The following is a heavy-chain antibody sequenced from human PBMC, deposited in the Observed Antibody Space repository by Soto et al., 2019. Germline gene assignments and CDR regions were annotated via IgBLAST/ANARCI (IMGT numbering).Heavy chain of an antibody. V-gene: IGHV1-46*01. CDR1: GYDFTSHY. CDR2: INPIGGST. Sequence: ASVKVSCKASGYDFTSHYMHWVRQAPGQGLEWMGIINPIGGSTNYAQKFQGRVTMTRDTSTSTVYMELSSLRSEDTAVYYYARGFYDFGVPWGQGTLVTVSS. D-gene: IGHD3-3*01. CDR3: ARGFYDFGVP. J-gene: IGHJ5*02.